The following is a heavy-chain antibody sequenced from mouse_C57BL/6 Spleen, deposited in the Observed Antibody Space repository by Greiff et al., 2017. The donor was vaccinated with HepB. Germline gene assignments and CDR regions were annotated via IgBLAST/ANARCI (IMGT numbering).Heavy chain of an antibody. CDR1: GYTFTDYN. CDR2: INPNNGGT. J-gene: IGHJ3*01. Sequence: EVKLQQSGPELVKPGASVKMSCKASGYTFTDYNMHWVKQSHGKSLEWMGYINPNNGGTSYNQKFKGKATLTVNKSSSTAYMELRSLTSEDSAVYYCARPEPAWFAYWGQGTLVTVSA. CDR3: ARPEPAWFAY. V-gene: IGHV1-22*01.